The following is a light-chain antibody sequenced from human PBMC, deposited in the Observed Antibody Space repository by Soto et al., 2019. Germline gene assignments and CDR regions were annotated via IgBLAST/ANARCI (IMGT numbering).Light chain of an antibody. CDR3: QQYKDWPPLT. CDR1: HDVGGY. CDR2: DAS. J-gene: IGKJ4*01. V-gene: IGKV3-11*01. Sequence: EIVLTQSPATLSLSPGDRATLSCRASHDVGGYLSWFQQKPGQAPRLLIYDASIRAPGIPARFSGSESGTVFTLTISSLEPEDFAVYYCQQYKDWPPLTFGGGTKVEIK.